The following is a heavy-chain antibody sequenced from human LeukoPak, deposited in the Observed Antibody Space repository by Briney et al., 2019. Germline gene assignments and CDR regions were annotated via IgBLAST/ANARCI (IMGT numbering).Heavy chain of an antibody. Sequence: GSLRLSGAASGFTFSSYWMHWVRQAPGKGLVWVSRINSDGSSTTYADSVKGRFTISRDNAKNTLYLHMNGLRADDTAVYYCVYGGNSTCFDIWGQGTMVTVSS. CDR1: GFTFSSYW. CDR2: INSDGSST. V-gene: IGHV3-74*01. J-gene: IGHJ3*02. CDR3: VYGGNSTCFDI. D-gene: IGHD4-23*01.